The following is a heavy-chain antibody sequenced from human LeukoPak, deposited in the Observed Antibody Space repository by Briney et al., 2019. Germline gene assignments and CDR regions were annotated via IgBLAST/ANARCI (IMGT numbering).Heavy chain of an antibody. Sequence: PGGSLRLSCAASGFTFSSYSMNWVRQAPGKGLEWVSVIYSGGGTFYADSVKGRFTISRDNSKNTLYLQMNSLRAEDTAVYYCARDSSGPGYWGQGTLVTVSS. CDR2: IYSGGGT. J-gene: IGHJ4*02. CDR3: ARDSSGPGY. CDR1: GFTFSSYS. V-gene: IGHV3-53*01. D-gene: IGHD6-19*01.